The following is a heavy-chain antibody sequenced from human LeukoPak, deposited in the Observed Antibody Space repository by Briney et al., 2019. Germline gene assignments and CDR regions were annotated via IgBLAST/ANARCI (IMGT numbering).Heavy chain of an antibody. D-gene: IGHD6-19*01. CDR1: GFTFSSYE. CDR3: ARDEQPSGWYHY. V-gene: IGHV3-48*03. CDR2: ISSSGSTI. J-gene: IGHJ4*02. Sequence: PGGSLRLSCAASGFTFSSYEMNWVRQAPGKGLEWVSYISSSGSTIYYADSVKGRFTISRDNSKNTLYLQMNSLRAEDTAVYYCARDEQPSGWYHYWGQGTLVTVSS.